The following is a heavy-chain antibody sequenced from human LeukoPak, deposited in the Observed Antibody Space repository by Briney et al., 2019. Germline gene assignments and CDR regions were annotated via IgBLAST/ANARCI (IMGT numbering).Heavy chain of an antibody. CDR2: ISGSGGST. CDR1: GFTFSSYG. CDR3: AKDGSYLDTAMDNWFDP. Sequence: GGSLRLSCAASGFTFSSYGMSWVRQAPGKGLEWVSAISGSGGSTYYADSVKGRFTISRDNSKNTLYLQMNSLRAEDTAVYYCAKDGSYLDTAMDNWFDPWGQGTLVTVSS. D-gene: IGHD5-18*01. V-gene: IGHV3-23*01. J-gene: IGHJ5*02.